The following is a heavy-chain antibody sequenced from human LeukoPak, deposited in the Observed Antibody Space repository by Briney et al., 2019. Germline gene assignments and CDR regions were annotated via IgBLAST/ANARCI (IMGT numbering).Heavy chain of an antibody. CDR1: GFDFNRFD. J-gene: IGHJ4*02. CDR3: VKRRGDNGSPDY. CDR2: IRNDGSKR. Sequence: GGSLRLSCAASGFDFNRFDMHWVRQAPGKGLEWVAVIRNDGSKRYYIDSVKGRFTISRDNSKNTVSLQMNSLRAEDTAVYYCVKRRGDNGSPDYWGQGTLVTVSS. D-gene: IGHD4-17*01. V-gene: IGHV3-33*03.